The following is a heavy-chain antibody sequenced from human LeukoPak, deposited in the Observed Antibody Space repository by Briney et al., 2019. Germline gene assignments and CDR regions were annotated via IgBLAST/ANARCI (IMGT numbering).Heavy chain of an antibody. Sequence: SETLSLTCIVSGGSISSSSYYWGWIRQPPGKGLEWIGSIYYSGSTYYNPSLKSRVTISVDTSKNQFSLKLSSVTAADTAVYYCAREGCSGGSCQSMDYWGQGTLVTVSS. V-gene: IGHV4-39*07. CDR3: AREGCSGGSCQSMDY. D-gene: IGHD2-15*01. CDR1: GGSISSSSYY. J-gene: IGHJ4*02. CDR2: IYYSGST.